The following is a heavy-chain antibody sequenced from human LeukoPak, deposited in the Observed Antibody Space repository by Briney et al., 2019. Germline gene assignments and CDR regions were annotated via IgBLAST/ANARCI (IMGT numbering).Heavy chain of an antibody. D-gene: IGHD3-16*02. J-gene: IGHJ4*02. CDR2: ISGSGGST. V-gene: IGHV3-23*01. CDR1: GFTFSSYA. CDR3: AKGGHDYVWGSYRYYFDY. Sequence: GGSLRLSCAASGFTFSSYAMRWVRQAPGKGLEWVSAISGSGGSTYYADSVKGRFTISRDNSKNTLYLQMNSLRAEDTAVYYCAKGGHDYVWGSYRYYFDYWGQGTLVTVSS.